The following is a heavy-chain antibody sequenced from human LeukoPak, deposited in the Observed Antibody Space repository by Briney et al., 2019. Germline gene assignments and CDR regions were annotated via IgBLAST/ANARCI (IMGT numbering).Heavy chain of an antibody. J-gene: IGHJ5*02. D-gene: IGHD6-19*01. V-gene: IGHV4-39*02. CDR3: AREKYSSGHTGGCFDP. CDR2: RYYSGST. CDR1: GDSVSSSSYY. Sequence: SETLSLTCTVSGDSVSSSSYYWGWIRQAPGKGLEWIGSRYYSGSTGYNPSLKSRVTISVDTSKNQFSLKLSSVIAADTAVYYCAREKYSSGHTGGCFDPWGQGTLVTVSS.